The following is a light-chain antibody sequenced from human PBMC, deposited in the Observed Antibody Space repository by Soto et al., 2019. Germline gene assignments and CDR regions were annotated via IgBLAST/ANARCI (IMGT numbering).Light chain of an antibody. V-gene: IGKV3-20*01. CDR1: QSIGSSY. CDR2: GAY. Sequence: EIVLTQSPGTLSLSPEERATLSCRASQSIGSSYLAWYQQKPGQAPRLLIYGAYTRATGIPDRFSGSGSGTDFTLTIKRVAPEDFAVYYCQQYVSLPITFGQGTRLEIK. J-gene: IGKJ5*01. CDR3: QQYVSLPIT.